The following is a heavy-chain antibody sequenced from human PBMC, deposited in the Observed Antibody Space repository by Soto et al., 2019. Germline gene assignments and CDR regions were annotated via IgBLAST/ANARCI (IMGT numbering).Heavy chain of an antibody. CDR3: ARSLTQAAFDS. Sequence: SETLSLTCTVSGGSISRGCHYWNWIRQRPGKGLEWIGYIYPIGSSYYKPSLRNRVSISVDTSKNQVSLQLTSVTAADTAVYYCARSLTQAAFDSFGQGALVTFSS. CDR1: GGSISRGCHY. J-gene: IGHJ4*02. D-gene: IGHD6-25*01. CDR2: IYPIGSS. V-gene: IGHV4-31*03.